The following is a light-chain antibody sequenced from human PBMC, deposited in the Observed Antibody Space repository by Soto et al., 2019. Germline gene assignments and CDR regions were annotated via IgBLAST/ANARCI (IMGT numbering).Light chain of an antibody. V-gene: IGKV1-8*01. CDR1: QGISSY. CDR2: AAS. Sequence: AIRMTQSPSSFSASTGARVPITCRASQGISSYLAWYQQKPGKAPKLLIYAASTLQSGVPSRFSGSGSGTDFTLTISCLQSEDFATYYCQQANSFPITFGQGTRLEIK. J-gene: IGKJ5*01. CDR3: QQANSFPIT.